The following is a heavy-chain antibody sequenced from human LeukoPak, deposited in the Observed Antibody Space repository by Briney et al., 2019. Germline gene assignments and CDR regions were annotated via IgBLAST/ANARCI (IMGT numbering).Heavy chain of an antibody. CDR3: AKGWSFDI. CDR2: IKQDGTEK. V-gene: IGHV3-7*01. D-gene: IGHD2-15*01. CDR1: GFTFSTFW. Sequence: PGGSLRLSCAASGFTFSTFWMTWVRQAPGKVLEWVANIKQDGTEKYYVDSVKGRFTISRDNAKNSLYVQMDSLRAEDTAVYYCAKGWSFDIRGQGTMVTVTS. J-gene: IGHJ3*02.